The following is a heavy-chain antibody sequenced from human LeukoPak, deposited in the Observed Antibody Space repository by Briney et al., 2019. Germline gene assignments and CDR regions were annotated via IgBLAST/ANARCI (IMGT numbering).Heavy chain of an antibody. CDR2: INHSGST. V-gene: IGHV4-34*01. D-gene: IGHD5-18*01. CDR1: GGSFSGYY. J-gene: IGHJ4*02. Sequence: SETLSLTCTVYGGSFSGYYWSWIRQPPGKRPEWIGEINHSGSTNCNPSLKSRVTISVDTSKNQFSLKLTSVTAADTAVYYCARGGYQLRGYSYGTILDYWGQGTLVTVPS. CDR3: ARGGYQLRGYSYGTILDY.